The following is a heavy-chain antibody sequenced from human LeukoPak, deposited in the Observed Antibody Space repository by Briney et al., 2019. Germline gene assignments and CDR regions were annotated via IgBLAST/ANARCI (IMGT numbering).Heavy chain of an antibody. V-gene: IGHV3-30*18. CDR1: GFTFSSYG. CDR3: AKVSHVDTAMVTLAYYYMDV. D-gene: IGHD5-18*01. J-gene: IGHJ6*03. Sequence: GGSLRLSCAASGFTFSSYGMHWVRQAPGKGLEWVAVISYDGSNKYYADSVKGRFTISRDNSKNTLYLQMNSLRAEDTAVYYCAKVSHVDTAMVTLAYYYMDVWGKGTTVTVSS. CDR2: ISYDGSNK.